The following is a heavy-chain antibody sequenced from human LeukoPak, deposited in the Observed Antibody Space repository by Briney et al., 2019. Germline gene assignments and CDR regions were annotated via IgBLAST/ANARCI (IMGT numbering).Heavy chain of an antibody. V-gene: IGHV3-23*01. CDR1: GFTFSSYG. CDR3: AKAGGSSSLVFDY. CDR2: ISGSGGST. D-gene: IGHD6-13*01. Sequence: GGSLRLSCAASGFTFSSYGMSWVRQAPGKGLEWVSAISGSGGSTYYAGSVKGRFTISRDNSKNTLYLQMNSLRAEDTAVYYCAKAGGSSSLVFDYWGQGTLVTVSS. J-gene: IGHJ4*02.